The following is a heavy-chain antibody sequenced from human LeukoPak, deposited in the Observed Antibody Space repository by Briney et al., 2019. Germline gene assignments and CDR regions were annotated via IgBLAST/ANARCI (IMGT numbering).Heavy chain of an antibody. CDR1: GYSFTSYD. Sequence: ASVKVSRKASGYSFTSYDINRVRQAPGQGPEWIGCMYPCSGNTGCAQGCQGRVTMTRYTSTSAAYLELSSLTSDNTAVYCGAAHSYFYSSGSFGHWGKGTLVTVSS. CDR2: MYPCSGNT. V-gene: IGHV1-8*01. D-gene: IGHD3-10*01. J-gene: IGHJ4*02. CDR3: AAHSYFYSSGSFGH.